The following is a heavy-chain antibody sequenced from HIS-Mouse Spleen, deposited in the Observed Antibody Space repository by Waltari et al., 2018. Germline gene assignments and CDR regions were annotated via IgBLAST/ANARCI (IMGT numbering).Heavy chain of an antibody. CDR2: IDWDDDK. CDR1: GFSLSTSGMC. D-gene: IGHD1-7*01. Sequence: QVTLRESGPALVKPTQTLTLTCTFSGFSLSTSGMCVSWLRQPTGKALEWLARIDWDDDKYYSTSLKTRLTISKDTSKNQVVLTMTNMDPVDTATYYCARIQAGKLELPFDYWGQGTLVTVSS. J-gene: IGHJ4*02. CDR3: ARIQAGKLELPFDY. V-gene: IGHV2-70*15.